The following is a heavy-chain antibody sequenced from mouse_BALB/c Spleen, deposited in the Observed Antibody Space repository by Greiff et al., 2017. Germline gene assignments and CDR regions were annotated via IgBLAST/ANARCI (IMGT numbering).Heavy chain of an antibody. J-gene: IGHJ2*01. CDR2: INSNGGST. CDR1: GFTFSSYG. CDR3: ARDLGQGAFDY. Sequence: EVKLMESGGGLVQPGGSLKLSCAASGFTFSSYGMSWVRQTPDKRLELVATINSNGGSTYYPDSVKGRFTISRDNAKNTLYLQMSSLKSEDTAMYYCARDLGQGAFDYWGQGTTLTVSS. V-gene: IGHV5-6-3*01. D-gene: IGHD3-3*01.